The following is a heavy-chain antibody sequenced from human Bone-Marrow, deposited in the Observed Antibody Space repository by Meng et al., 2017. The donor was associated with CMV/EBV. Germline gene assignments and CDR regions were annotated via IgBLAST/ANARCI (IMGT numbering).Heavy chain of an antibody. CDR2: IYHSGST. V-gene: IGHV4-4*02. CDR3: ARDSGSYLFDY. CDR1: GGSMSSSNW. J-gene: IGHJ4*02. D-gene: IGHD1-26*01. Sequence: TCAVSGGSMSSSNWWSWVRQPPGKGLEWIGKIYHSGSTNYNPSLKSRVTISVDKSKNQFSLKLSSVTAADTAVYYCARDSGSYLFDYWGQGTLVTVSS.